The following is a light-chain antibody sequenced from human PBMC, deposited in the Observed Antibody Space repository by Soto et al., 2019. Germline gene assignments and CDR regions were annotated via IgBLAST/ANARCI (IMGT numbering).Light chain of an antibody. CDR1: SSDVGGYNY. V-gene: IGLV2-11*01. J-gene: IGLJ1*01. Sequence: QSALTQPRSVSGSPGQSVTISCTGTSSDVGGYNYVSWYQQHPGKAPKLMIYDVSKRPSGVPDRFSGSKSGNTASLTISGLQAEDEADYYCCSYAGSYTFYVFGTGTKGTGL. CDR3: CSYAGSYTFYV. CDR2: DVS.